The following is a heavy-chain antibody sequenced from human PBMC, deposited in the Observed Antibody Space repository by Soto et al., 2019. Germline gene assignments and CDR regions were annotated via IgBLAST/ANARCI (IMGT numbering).Heavy chain of an antibody. CDR1: GFTFSTYA. J-gene: IGHJ4*01. CDR3: AKVLRGRYCAGGSCPTIDY. D-gene: IGHD2-15*01. V-gene: IGHV3-23*01. Sequence: EVYLLESGGGLIQPGGSLRLSCAASGFTFSTYAMNWVRQAPGKGLEWVSAISGNGGTTYYADSVKGRFTISRDNSKNTLHLHMKSLRAEDAGVYYCAKVLRGRYCAGGSCPTIDYWGQGTLLTVSS. CDR2: ISGNGGTT.